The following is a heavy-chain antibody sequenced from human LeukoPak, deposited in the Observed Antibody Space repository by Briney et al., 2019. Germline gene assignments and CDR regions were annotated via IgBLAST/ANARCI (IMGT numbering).Heavy chain of an antibody. J-gene: IGHJ3*02. CDR3: ARCRGYYYVGNDAFDI. CDR2: ISYDGSNK. CDR1: GFTFSSYA. Sequence: PGGSLRLSCAASGFTFSSYAMHCVRQAPGKGLEWVAVISYDGSNKYYADSVKGRFTISRDNSKNTLSLQMNSLRADDTAVYYCARCRGYYYVGNDAFDIWGQGTMVTVSS. V-gene: IGHV3-30*14. D-gene: IGHD3-22*01.